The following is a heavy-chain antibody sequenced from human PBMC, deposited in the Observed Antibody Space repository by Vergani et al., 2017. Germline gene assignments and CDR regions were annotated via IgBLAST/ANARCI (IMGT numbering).Heavy chain of an antibody. CDR3: VKDIAASGNYWYFEL. D-gene: IGHD6-13*01. V-gene: IGHV3-9*01. CDR2: INWDSDSI. J-gene: IGHJ2*01. Sequence: EVQRVESGGGLVQPGRSRRLSCAASGFTFDDYAMHWVRQAPGKGLEWVSGINWDSDSIAYADSVKGRFTISRDNAKNSLYLQMNSLRAEDTALYYCVKDIAASGNYWYFELWGRGTLVPVSS. CDR1: GFTFDDYA.